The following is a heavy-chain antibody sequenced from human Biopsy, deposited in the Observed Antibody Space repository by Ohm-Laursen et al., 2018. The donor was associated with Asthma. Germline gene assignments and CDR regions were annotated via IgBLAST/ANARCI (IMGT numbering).Heavy chain of an antibody. V-gene: IGHV4-39*01. CDR2: ISYGGKT. J-gene: IGHJ6*02. CDR3: ARRITIFGVVQKDHGMDA. Sequence: SDTLSLTWTVSGGSMTPTSHYWDWIRQAPGKGLEWIGYISYGGKTSYNPSLKNRVTISRDTSKSQFSLRLTSVTAADTAVYFCARRITIFGVVQKDHGMDAWGQGTTVSVSS. D-gene: IGHD3-3*01. CDR1: GGSMTPTSHY.